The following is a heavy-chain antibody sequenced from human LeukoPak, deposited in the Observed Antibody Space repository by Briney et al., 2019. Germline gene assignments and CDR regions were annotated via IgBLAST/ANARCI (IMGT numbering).Heavy chain of an antibody. D-gene: IGHD3-22*01. V-gene: IGHV1-46*01. CDR3: ARDEEYYYDSSGYYYAGDY. J-gene: IGHJ4*02. CDR1: GYTFTSYY. CDR2: INPSGGST. Sequence: ASVKVSCKASGYTFTSYYMHWVRQAPGQGLEWMGIINPSGGSTSYAQKFQGRVTMTRDMSTGTAYMELSRLRSDDTAVYYCARDEEYYYDSSGYYYAGDYWGQGTLVTVSS.